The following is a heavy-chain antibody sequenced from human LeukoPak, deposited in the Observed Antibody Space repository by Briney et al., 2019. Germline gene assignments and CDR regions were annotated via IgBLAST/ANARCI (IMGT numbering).Heavy chain of an antibody. J-gene: IGHJ6*04. D-gene: IGHD4-17*01. CDR3: ATGLRYSYYYGMDV. CDR2: FDPEDGET. Sequence: EASVKVSCKVSGYTLTELSMHWVRQAPGKGLEWMGGFDPEDGETIYAQKFQGRVTMTEDTSTDTAYMEPSSLRSEDTAVYYCATGLRYSYYYGMDVWGKGTTVTVSS. CDR1: GYTLTELS. V-gene: IGHV1-24*01.